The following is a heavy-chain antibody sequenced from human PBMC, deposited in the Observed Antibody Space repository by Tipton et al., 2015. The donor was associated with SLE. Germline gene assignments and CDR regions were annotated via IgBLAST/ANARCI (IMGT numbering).Heavy chain of an antibody. CDR2: IYDTGST. Sequence: PGLVKPSETLTLSCSVSGGSIGSYYWSWIRQPPGKGLEWIGDIYDTGSTNYNPSLKSRVAISVDTSKNQFSLKLTSVTAADTAVYYCASLDHYDNTNDVLDIWGQGTMVTVSS. D-gene: IGHD3-16*01. CDR1: GGSIGSYY. J-gene: IGHJ3*02. V-gene: IGHV4-59*01. CDR3: ASLDHYDNTNDVLDI.